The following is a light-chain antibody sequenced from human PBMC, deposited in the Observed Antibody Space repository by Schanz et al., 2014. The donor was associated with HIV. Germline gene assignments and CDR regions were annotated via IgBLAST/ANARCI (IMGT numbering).Light chain of an antibody. Sequence: QSVLTQPPSVSGAPGQRVTISCTGSSSNIGAGHDVHWYQQFPGTAPKLLIYDNNNRPSGVPDRFSGSKSGTSASLAISGLQSEDEADYYCAAWDVNLNGPVFGGGTKLTVL. J-gene: IGLJ2*01. CDR1: SSNIGAGHD. CDR2: DNN. CDR3: AAWDVNLNGPV. V-gene: IGLV1-40*01.